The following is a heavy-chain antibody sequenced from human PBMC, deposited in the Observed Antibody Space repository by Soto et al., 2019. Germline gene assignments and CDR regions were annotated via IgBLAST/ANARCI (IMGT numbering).Heavy chain of an antibody. Sequence: VGSVRLSCSASGFTFSSYGMHWVRRAPGKGLEYLSAISDDGYRTYYAESVKGRITISRDNSKNTLYLQMSSLSAEDTAVYYYVKVPTLYDSSAFDHWGQGTLVTVSS. CDR3: VKVPTLYDSSAFDH. D-gene: IGHD6-25*01. J-gene: IGHJ4*02. CDR2: ISDDGYRT. V-gene: IGHV3-64D*06. CDR1: GFTFSSYG.